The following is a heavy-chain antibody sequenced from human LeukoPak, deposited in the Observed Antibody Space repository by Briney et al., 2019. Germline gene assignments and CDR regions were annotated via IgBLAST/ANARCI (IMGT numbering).Heavy chain of an antibody. Sequence: GGSLRLPCEASGFTFSAYAMTWVRQAPGKGLEWVANIKQDGSEEVYVDSVKGRFTISRDNAKNSLFLQMNTLRAEDTAVYYCARDRGSNDPIDYWGQGTLVTVSS. D-gene: IGHD2-15*01. CDR2: IKQDGSEE. CDR3: ARDRGSNDPIDY. V-gene: IGHV3-7*01. J-gene: IGHJ4*02. CDR1: GFTFSAYA.